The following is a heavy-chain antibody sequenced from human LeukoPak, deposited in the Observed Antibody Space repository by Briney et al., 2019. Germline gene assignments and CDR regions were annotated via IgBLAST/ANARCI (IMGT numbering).Heavy chain of an antibody. CDR3: ARVSGSRNYYFGAFDI. V-gene: IGHV3-74*01. CDR1: GFTFSSYG. D-gene: IGHD3-10*01. J-gene: IGHJ3*02. Sequence: GGPLRLSCAASGFTFSSYGMHWVRQAPGKGLEWVSRIYSDESSTYYVDSVKGRFTISRDNAKNTLYLQMNSLRAEDTAMYYCARVSGSRNYYFGAFDIWGQGTMVTVSS. CDR2: IYSDESST.